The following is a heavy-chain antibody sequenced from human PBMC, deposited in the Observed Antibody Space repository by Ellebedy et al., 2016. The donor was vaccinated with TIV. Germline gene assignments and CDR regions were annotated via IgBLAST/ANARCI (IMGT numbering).Heavy chain of an antibody. V-gene: IGHV4-30-4*01. CDR2: ISYSGRT. Sequence: SETLSLTXTVSGASISSGTYYWTWIRQPPGQGLEWIGYISYSGRTYHNPSLKSRLALSIDTSKNQFSLEVDSVTAADTAVYYCARGDSSGYIFDNWGQGTLATVSS. CDR3: ARGDSSGYIFDN. D-gene: IGHD3-22*01. J-gene: IGHJ4*02. CDR1: GASISSGTYY.